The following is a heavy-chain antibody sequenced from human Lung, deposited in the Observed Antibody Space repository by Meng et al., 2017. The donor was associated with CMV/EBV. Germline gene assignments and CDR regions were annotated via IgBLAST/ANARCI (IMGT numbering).Heavy chain of an antibody. CDR2: ISSSSSYI. J-gene: IGHJ4*02. CDR1: GFTFSSYS. D-gene: IGHD6-13*01. Sequence: SCAASGFTFSSYSMNWVRQAPGKGLEWVSSISSSSSYIYYADSVRGRFTISRDNAKNSLYLQMNSLRAEDTAVYYCARGSSSSWYEGSYYLDYWXKGTLVTVSS. V-gene: IGHV3-21*01. CDR3: ARGSSSSWYEGSYYLDY.